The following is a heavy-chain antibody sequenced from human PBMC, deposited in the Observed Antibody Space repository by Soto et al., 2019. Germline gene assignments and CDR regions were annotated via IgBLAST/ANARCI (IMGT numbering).Heavy chain of an antibody. V-gene: IGHV3-23*01. D-gene: IGHD6-19*01. CDR2: ISGSGGST. CDR3: AKYSSGWYHPFDY. CDR1: GVTFSSYA. J-gene: IGHJ4*02. Sequence: EVQLLESGGGLVQPGGSLRLSCAASGVTFSSYAMSWVRQAPGKGLEWVSAISGSGGSTYYADSVKGRFTMSRDNSKNTLYLQMNSLRAEDTAVYYCAKYSSGWYHPFDYWGQGTLVTVSS.